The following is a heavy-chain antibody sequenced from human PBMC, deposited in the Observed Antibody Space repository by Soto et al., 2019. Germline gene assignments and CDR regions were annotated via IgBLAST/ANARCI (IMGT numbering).Heavy chain of an antibody. CDR3: ASSAGDYSNYSYGMDV. CDR2: INPSGGST. D-gene: IGHD4-4*01. V-gene: IGHV1-46*01. Sequence: QVQLVQSGAEVKKPGASVKVSCKASGYTFTSYYMHWVRQAPGQGLEWMGIINPSGGSTSYAQKFQGIVTMTLDTSTSTVYMELSSLRSEDTAVYYCASSAGDYSNYSYGMDVWGLGTTVTVSS. CDR1: GYTFTSYY. J-gene: IGHJ6*02.